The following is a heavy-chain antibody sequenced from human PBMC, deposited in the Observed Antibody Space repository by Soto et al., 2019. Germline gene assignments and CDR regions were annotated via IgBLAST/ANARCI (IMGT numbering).Heavy chain of an antibody. V-gene: IGHV3-74*01. CDR1: AFTFSSYW. Sequence: AGSLRLSCAASAFTFSSYWMHWVRQAPGKGLVWVSRIKPDGSWTIHADSVKGRFTISRDNAKSMVYLQMNSLRVEDTAVYYCAGYNWNSQNYWGHGTLVTVSS. CDR2: IKPDGSWT. J-gene: IGHJ4*01. CDR3: AGYNWNSQNY. D-gene: IGHD1-7*01.